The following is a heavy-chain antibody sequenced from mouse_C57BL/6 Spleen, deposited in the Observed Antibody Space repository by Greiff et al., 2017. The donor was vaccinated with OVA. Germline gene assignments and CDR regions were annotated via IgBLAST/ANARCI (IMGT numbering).Heavy chain of an antibody. CDR2: ISNKANNTAN. J-gene: IGHJ2*01. CDR1: GFTFSDAW. CDR3: TRRLRDYYFDY. Sequence: VQLKESGGGLVQPGGSMKLSCAASGFTFSDAWMDWVSQSPGKGLEWVAVISNKANNTANYYAVSVKGRFTISRDDSKSSVYLQMNSVRAEDTGIDYCTRRLRDYYFDYWGQGTTLTVSS. V-gene: IGHV6-6*01. D-gene: IGHD3-2*02.